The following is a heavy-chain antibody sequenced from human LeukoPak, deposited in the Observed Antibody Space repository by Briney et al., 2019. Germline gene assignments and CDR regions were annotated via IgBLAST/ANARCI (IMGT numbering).Heavy chain of an antibody. Sequence: ASVKVSCKASGYTFTSYAMSWVRQAPGQGLEWMGWINTNTGHPTYAQGFTGRFVFSLDTSVSTAYLQISSLKAEDTAVYYCAREGLVRAHQEAYDFWSGYYPFDYWGQGTLVTVSS. CDR3: AREGLVRAHQEAYDFWSGYYPFDY. CDR1: GYTFTSYA. V-gene: IGHV7-4-1*02. CDR2: INTNTGHP. D-gene: IGHD3-3*01. J-gene: IGHJ4*02.